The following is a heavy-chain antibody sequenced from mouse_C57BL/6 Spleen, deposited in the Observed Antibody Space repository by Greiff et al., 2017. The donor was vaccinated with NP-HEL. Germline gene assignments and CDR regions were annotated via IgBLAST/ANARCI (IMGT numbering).Heavy chain of an antibody. V-gene: IGHV1-26*01. CDR3: ARGGYTKGYFDY. CDR2: INSNNGGT. CDR1: GYTFTDYY. D-gene: IGHD1-1*02. J-gene: IGHJ2*01. Sequence: EVQLQQSGPELVKPGASVKISCKASGYTFTDYYMNWVKQSHGKSLEWIGDINSNNGGTSYNQKFKGKATLTVDKFSSTAYMELRSLTSEDSAVYYCARGGYTKGYFDYWGQGTTLTVSS.